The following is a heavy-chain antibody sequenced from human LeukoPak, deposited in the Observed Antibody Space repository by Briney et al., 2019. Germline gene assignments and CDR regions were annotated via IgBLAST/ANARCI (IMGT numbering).Heavy chain of an antibody. CDR3: ARDGSSSSFDY. J-gene: IGHJ4*02. CDR2: TYYRSKWYN. V-gene: IGHV6-1*01. D-gene: IGHD6-6*01. CDR1: GDSVSSDSAA. Sequence: SQTLSLTCAISGDSVSSDSAAWNWLRQSPSRDLEWLGRTYYRSKWYNDYAVSVKSRVTISPDTSKNQFSLQLNSATPEDTAVYYCARDGSSSSFDYWGQGTLVTVSS.